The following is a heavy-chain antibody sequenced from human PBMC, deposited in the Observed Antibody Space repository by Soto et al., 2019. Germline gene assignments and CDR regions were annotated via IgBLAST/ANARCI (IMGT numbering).Heavy chain of an antibody. Sequence: QVQLVESEGGVVQPGRSLRLSCAASGFTFNAYAMHWVRQAPGKGLEWVAVIRYDGSNKLYGDSVKGRFTISRDNSKNVLFLQMNSLRVDDTAAYYCARGLGGYEILRGGDYYYAMDVWGQGITVTVSS. CDR3: ARGLGGYEILRGGDYYYAMDV. J-gene: IGHJ6*02. CDR2: IRYDGSNK. D-gene: IGHD3-9*01. CDR1: GFTFNAYA. V-gene: IGHV3-33*01.